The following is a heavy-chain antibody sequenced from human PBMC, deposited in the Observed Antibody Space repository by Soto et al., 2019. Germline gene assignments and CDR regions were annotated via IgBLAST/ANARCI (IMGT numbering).Heavy chain of an antibody. Sequence: QVQLVQSGAEVKKPGSSVKVSCKASGGTFSSYAISWVRQAPGQGLEWMGGIIPTFGTANYAQKFQGRVTITADESTSTAYMELSSLRSEDTAVYYCASHGLGYCSSTSCLRGYYYGMDVWGQGTTVTVSS. CDR1: GGTFSSYA. CDR2: IIPTFGTA. V-gene: IGHV1-69*01. CDR3: ASHGLGYCSSTSCLRGYYYGMDV. J-gene: IGHJ6*02. D-gene: IGHD2-2*01.